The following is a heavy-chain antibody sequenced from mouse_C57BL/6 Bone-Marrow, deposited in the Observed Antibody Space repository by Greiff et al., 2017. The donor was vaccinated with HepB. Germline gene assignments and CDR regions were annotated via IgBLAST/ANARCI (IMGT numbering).Heavy chain of an antibody. CDR2: IYPGDGDT. J-gene: IGHJ1*03. V-gene: IGHV1-82*01. CDR1: GYAFSSSW. CDR3: ARWVYSNFWYFDV. D-gene: IGHD2-5*01. Sequence: QVQLKQSGPELVKPGASVKISCKASGYAFSSSWMNWVKQRPGKGLEWIGRIYPGDGDTNYNGKFKGKATLTADKSSSTAYMQLSSLTSEDSAVYFCARWVYSNFWYFDVWGTGTTVTVSS.